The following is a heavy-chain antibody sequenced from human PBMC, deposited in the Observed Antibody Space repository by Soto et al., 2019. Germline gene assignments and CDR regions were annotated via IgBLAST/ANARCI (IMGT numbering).Heavy chain of an antibody. Sequence: QVPLVESGGGVVQPGRSLRLSCAASGFTFSSYAMHWVRQAPGKGLEWVAVISYDGSNKYYADSVKGRFTISRDNSKNTLYLQMNSLRAEDTAVYYCARDGYYGSGLTLSCYFDYWGQGTLVTVSS. D-gene: IGHD3-10*01. CDR3: ARDGYYGSGLTLSCYFDY. CDR2: ISYDGSNK. J-gene: IGHJ4*02. CDR1: GFTFSSYA. V-gene: IGHV3-30-3*01.